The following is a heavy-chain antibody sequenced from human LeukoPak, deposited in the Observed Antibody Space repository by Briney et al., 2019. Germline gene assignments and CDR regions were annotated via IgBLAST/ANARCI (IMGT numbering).Heavy chain of an antibody. CDR3: ARTGYDILTGYRAKQYYFDY. CDR2: SYYSGST. J-gene: IGHJ4*02. V-gene: IGHV4-59*01. CDR1: GGSITHYY. D-gene: IGHD3-9*01. Sequence: PSETLSLTCTVSGGSITHYYWTWIRQPPGKTLEWIGYSYYSGSTNYNPSLKSRVTISVDTSKNQFSLKLNSVTAADTAVYYCARTGYDILTGYRAKQYYFDYWGQGTLVTVSS.